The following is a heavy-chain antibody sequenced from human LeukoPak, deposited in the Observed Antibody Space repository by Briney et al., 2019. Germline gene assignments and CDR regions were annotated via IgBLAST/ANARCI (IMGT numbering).Heavy chain of an antibody. J-gene: IGHJ5*02. CDR1: GGSISSGDYY. Sequence: PSQTLSLTCTVSGGSISSGDYYWSWIRQPPGKGLEWIGYIYYSGSTYYNPSLKSRVTISVDTSKNQFFLKLSSVTAADTAVYYCARGKVRGVFDPWGQGNLVTVSS. V-gene: IGHV4-30-4*01. CDR3: ARGKVRGVFDP. CDR2: IYYSGST. D-gene: IGHD3-10*01.